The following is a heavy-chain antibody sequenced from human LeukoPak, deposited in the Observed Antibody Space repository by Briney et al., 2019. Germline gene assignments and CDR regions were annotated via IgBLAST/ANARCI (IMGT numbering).Heavy chain of an antibody. Sequence: GASVKVSCKASGYTFTSYYMHWVRQAPGQGLEWMGIINPNGGSTSYSQNFQGRVTMTRDTSTSTVYMELSSLRSEDTAVYYCARGEWLLYSYFDYWGQGTLVTVSS. CDR3: ARGEWLLYSYFDY. CDR2: INPNGGST. CDR1: GYTFTSYY. J-gene: IGHJ4*02. V-gene: IGHV1-46*01. D-gene: IGHD3-3*01.